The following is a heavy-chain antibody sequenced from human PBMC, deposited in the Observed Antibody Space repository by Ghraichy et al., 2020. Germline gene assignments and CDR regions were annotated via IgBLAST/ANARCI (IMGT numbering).Heavy chain of an antibody. CDR1: GFTFSDYY. CDR2: ISSRSSTLYYAI. V-gene: IGHV3-11*01. D-gene: IGHD4-11*01. Sequence: GESLNISCAASGFTFSDYYMSWIRQAPGKGLEWVSYISSRSSTLYYAIYYADSVKGRFTISRDNAKNSLYLQMNSLRAEDTAMYYCARGHDDYSWYFDLWGRGTLVTVSS. CDR3: ARGHDDYSWYFDL. J-gene: IGHJ2*01.